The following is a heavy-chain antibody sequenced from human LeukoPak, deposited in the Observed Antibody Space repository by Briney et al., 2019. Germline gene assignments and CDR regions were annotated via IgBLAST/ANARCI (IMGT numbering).Heavy chain of an antibody. J-gene: IGHJ5*02. V-gene: IGHV4-39*01. Sequence: TSETLSLTCTVSGGSISSSDYYWGWIRQPPGKGLEWIGSIYYGGSTYYNPSLKSRVTISVDTSMNQFSLKLSFVTTADTAVYYCARALGYCSGGSCTRGYNWFDPWGQGTLVTVPS. D-gene: IGHD2-15*01. CDR3: ARALGYCSGGSCTRGYNWFDP. CDR2: IYYGGST. CDR1: GGSISSSDYY.